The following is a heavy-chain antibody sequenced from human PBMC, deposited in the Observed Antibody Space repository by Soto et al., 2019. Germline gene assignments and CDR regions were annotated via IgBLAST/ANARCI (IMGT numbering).Heavy chain of an antibody. Sequence: SVKVSCKASGGTFSSYAISWVRQAPGQGLEWMGGIIPIFGTANYAQKFQGRVTITADESTSTAYMELSSLRSEDTAVYYCAREGQQLPTNNWFDPWGQGTLVTVSS. CDR2: IIPIFGTA. V-gene: IGHV1-69*13. D-gene: IGHD6-13*01. CDR1: GGTFSSYA. CDR3: AREGQQLPTNNWFDP. J-gene: IGHJ5*02.